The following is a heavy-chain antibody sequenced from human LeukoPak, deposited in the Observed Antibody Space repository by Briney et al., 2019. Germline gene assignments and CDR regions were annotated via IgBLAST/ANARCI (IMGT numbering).Heavy chain of an antibody. CDR3: ARVGYFDQSFDY. V-gene: IGHV3-21*01. J-gene: IGHJ4*02. D-gene: IGHD3-9*01. CDR2: ISSSSSYI. CDR1: GFTFSSYS. Sequence: GGSLRLSCAASGFTFSSYSMNWVRQAPGKGLEWVSSISSSSSYIYYADSMKGRFTISRDNAKNSLYLQMNSLRAEDTAVYSCARVGYFDQSFDYWGQGTLVTVSS.